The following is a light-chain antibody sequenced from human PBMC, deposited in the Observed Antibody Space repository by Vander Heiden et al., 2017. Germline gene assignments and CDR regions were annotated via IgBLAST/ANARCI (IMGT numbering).Light chain of an antibody. Sequence: IVMTQSPLSLPVTPGEPASISCRSSQSLLHSNGYNYLDWYLQKPGQSPQLLIYLGSNRASGVPDRFSGSGSGTDFTLKISRVEAEDLGVYYCRQSLETAWTFGPGTKVEIK. J-gene: IGKJ1*01. CDR2: LGS. CDR3: RQSLETAWT. V-gene: IGKV2-28*01. CDR1: QSLLHSNGYNY.